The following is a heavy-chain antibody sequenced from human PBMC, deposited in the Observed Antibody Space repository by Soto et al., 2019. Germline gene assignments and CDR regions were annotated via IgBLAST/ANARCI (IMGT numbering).Heavy chain of an antibody. CDR1: GFSISSSTFY. Sequence: TSETLSLTCTFSGFSISSSTFYLGWIRQPPGKGLEWIGSVYYDGTTYYNPSLRSRVTISVDTSKNQFSLKMSSVTAADTAAYYCAYFDWLPYWGQGTLVTVSS. D-gene: IGHD3-9*01. J-gene: IGHJ4*02. CDR3: AYFDWLPY. V-gene: IGHV4-39*01. CDR2: VYYDGTT.